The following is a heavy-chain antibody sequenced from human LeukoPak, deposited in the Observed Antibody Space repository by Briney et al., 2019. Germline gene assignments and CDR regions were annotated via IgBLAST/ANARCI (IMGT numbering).Heavy chain of an antibody. CDR1: GYTFSGYY. J-gene: IGHJ4*02. Sequence: ASVKVSCKASGYTFSGYYMHWVRQAPGQRLEWIGWINPNSGGTNYAQKFQGRATMTRDTSIRKAYMELSRLRSDDTAVYYCARERVVGALSSALDYWGQGTLVTVSS. CDR3: ARERVVGALSSALDY. V-gene: IGHV1-2*02. D-gene: IGHD1-26*01. CDR2: INPNSGGT.